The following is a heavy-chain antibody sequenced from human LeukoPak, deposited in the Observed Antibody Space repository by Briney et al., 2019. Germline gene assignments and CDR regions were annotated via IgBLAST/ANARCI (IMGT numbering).Heavy chain of an antibody. D-gene: IGHD5-24*01. J-gene: IGHJ5*02. CDR3: ARDKRWLQFTNWFDP. CDR1: GYTFTSYG. Sequence: GASVKVSCKASGYTFTSYGISWVRQAPGQGLEWMGWISAYNGNTNYAQKLQGSVTMTTDTSTSTAYMELRSLRSDDTAVYYCARDKRWLQFTNWFDPWGQGTLVTVSS. V-gene: IGHV1-18*01. CDR2: ISAYNGNT.